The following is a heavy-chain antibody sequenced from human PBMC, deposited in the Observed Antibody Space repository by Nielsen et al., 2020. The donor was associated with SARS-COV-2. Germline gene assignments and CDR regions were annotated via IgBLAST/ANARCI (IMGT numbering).Heavy chain of an antibody. D-gene: IGHD3-22*01. CDR1: GGSISSYY. Sequence: SETLSLTCTVSGGSISSYYWSWIRQPPGKGLEWIGYIYYSGSTNYNPSLKSRVTISVDTSKNQFSLKLSSVTAADTAVYYCARRGGATSGYWTSQTYNFDYWGQGTLVTVSS. CDR2: IYYSGST. V-gene: IGHV4-59*01. CDR3: ARRGGATSGYWTSQTYNFDY. J-gene: IGHJ4*02.